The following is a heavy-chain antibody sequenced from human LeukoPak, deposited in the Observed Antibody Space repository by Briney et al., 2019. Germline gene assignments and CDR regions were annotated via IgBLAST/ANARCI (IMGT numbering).Heavy chain of an antibody. V-gene: IGHV3-21*01. CDR1: GFTFSSYA. CDR2: ISSGSSYI. CDR3: ARDYSRSDAFDI. D-gene: IGHD2-21*01. Sequence: GGSLRLSCAASGFTFSSYAMSWVRQAPGKGLEWVSSISSGSSYIHYADSVKGRFTISRDNAKNSLYLQMNSLRAEDTAVYYCARDYSRSDAFDIWGQGTMVTVSS. J-gene: IGHJ3*02.